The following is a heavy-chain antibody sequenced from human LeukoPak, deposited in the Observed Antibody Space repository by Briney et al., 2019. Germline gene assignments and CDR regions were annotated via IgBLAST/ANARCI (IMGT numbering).Heavy chain of an antibody. D-gene: IGHD2-15*01. V-gene: IGHV4-39*07. J-gene: IGHJ5*02. Sequence: SETLSLTCTVSGGSISSSSYYWGWIRQPPGKGLEWIGSIYYSGSTYYNPSLKSRVTISVDTSKNQFSLKLSSATAADTAVYYCVRLRLLLNWFDPWGQGTLVTVSS. CDR3: VRLRLLLNWFDP. CDR2: IYYSGST. CDR1: GGSISSSSYY.